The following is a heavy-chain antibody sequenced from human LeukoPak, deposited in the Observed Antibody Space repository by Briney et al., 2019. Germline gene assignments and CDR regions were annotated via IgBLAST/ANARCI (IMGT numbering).Heavy chain of an antibody. CDR2: ISGSGGST. V-gene: IGHV3-23*01. CDR1: GFTFSSYA. Sequence: GGSLRLSCAASGFTFSSYAMSWVRQAPGKGLEWVSAISGSGGSTYYADSVKGRFTISRDNSKNTLYLQMNSLRAEDTAVYYCAKDGPYYYDSSGAIFLDWGQGTLVTVSS. J-gene: IGHJ4*02. D-gene: IGHD3-22*01. CDR3: AKDGPYYYDSSGAIFLD.